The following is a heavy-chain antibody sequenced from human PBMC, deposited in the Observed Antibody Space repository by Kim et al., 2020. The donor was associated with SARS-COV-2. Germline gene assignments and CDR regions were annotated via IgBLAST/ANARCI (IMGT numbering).Heavy chain of an antibody. CDR2: ISSSGNTI. CDR3: ARDKDQGGFFPYFYGMDV. J-gene: IGHJ6*02. V-gene: IGHV3-48*03. CDR1: GFTFRSYE. D-gene: IGHD3-3*01. Sequence: GGSLRLSCATSGFTFRSYEMNWVRQAPGKGLEWVAYISSSGNTIYYGDSVKGRFTISRDNAKNSLYLQMNSLRAEDTAVYYCARDKDQGGFFPYFYGMDVWGQGTTVTVSS.